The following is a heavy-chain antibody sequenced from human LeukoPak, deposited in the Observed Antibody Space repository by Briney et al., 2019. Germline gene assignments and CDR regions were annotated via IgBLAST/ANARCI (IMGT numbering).Heavy chain of an antibody. V-gene: IGHV1-24*01. CDR2: FDPEDGET. Sequence: ASVKVSCKVSGYTLTELSMHWVRQAPGKGLEWMGHFDPEDGETIYAQKFQGRVTLTEDTSTDTAFMELSSLRSEDTAVYYCATDLWFGELLSHWGQGTLVTVSS. J-gene: IGHJ4*02. D-gene: IGHD3-10*01. CDR1: GYTLTELS. CDR3: ATDLWFGELLSH.